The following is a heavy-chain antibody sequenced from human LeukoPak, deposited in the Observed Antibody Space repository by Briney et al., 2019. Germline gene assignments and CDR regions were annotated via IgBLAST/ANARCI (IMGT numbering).Heavy chain of an antibody. J-gene: IGHJ4*02. Sequence: SGPALVKPTQTLTLTCTFSGFSLTTSGMCVSWIRQPPGKALEWLALIDWDDDKSYSTSLKTRLTISKDTSKNQVALTMTNMDPVDTATYYCARGSSHGFDYWGQGTLVTVSS. CDR3: ARGSSHGFDY. V-gene: IGHV2-70*01. CDR2: IDWDDDK. CDR1: GFSLTTSGMC.